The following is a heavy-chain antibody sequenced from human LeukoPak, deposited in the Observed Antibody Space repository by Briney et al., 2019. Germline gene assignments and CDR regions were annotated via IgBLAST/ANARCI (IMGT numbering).Heavy chain of an antibody. D-gene: IGHD2-2*02. CDR3: ARGTVVVPAAISPFDF. CDR2: IYTSGNT. V-gene: IGHV4-61*02. Sequence: PSETLSLTCTVSGGSINSTSYYWSWIRQPAGKGLEWIGRIYTSGNTNNNPSLKSRVTISVDKSKNQFSLKMSSVTAADTAVYYCARGTVVVPAAISPFDFWGQGTLVIVSS. J-gene: IGHJ4*02. CDR1: GGSINSTSYY.